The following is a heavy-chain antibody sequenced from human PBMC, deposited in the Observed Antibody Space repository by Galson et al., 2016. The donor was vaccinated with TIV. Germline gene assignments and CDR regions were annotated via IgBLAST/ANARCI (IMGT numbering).Heavy chain of an antibody. CDR2: ISGSGGIT. V-gene: IGHV3-23*01. CDR3: AKRKNYGGDAFED. D-gene: IGHD2-21*01. CDR1: GFTFDFYA. J-gene: IGHJ3*01. Sequence: SLRLSCAASGFTFDFYAMSWVRQAPGQGLEWVSGISGSGGITYFADSVKGRFTISRDNSRNTLFLQVHSLRVEDTAVYYCAKRKNYGGDAFEDWDQGTLVTVSS.